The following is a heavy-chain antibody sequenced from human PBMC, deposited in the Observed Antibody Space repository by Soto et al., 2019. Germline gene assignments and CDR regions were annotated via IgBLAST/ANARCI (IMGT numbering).Heavy chain of an antibody. V-gene: IGHV3-23*01. CDR1: GFPFSSYA. D-gene: IGHD3-22*01. CDR3: AKDLTGAYDSSGYSDGQFDY. Sequence: GGSLRLSCVASGFPFSSYAMRWVRQAPGKGLEWGEAISGSGGGTCGGDAVEGRFTSSRDHAKNTLYLQINSLRAEDTAVYYCAKDLTGAYDSSGYSDGQFDYWGQGT. J-gene: IGHJ4*02. CDR2: ISGSGGGT.